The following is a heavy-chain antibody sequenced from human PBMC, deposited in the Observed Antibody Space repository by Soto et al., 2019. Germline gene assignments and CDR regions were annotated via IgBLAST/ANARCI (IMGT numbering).Heavy chain of an antibody. Sequence: QVQLVQSGAEVKKPGSSVKVSCKASGGTFSSYTISWVRQAPGQGLEWMGRIIPILGIANYAQKFQGRVTTTADESTSTAYMELSSLRSEDTAGNYRSRDLAGYANEGKSSGWTPYYYCYSDVWGKGTTVTVPS. CDR3: SRDLAGYANEGKSSGWTPYYYCYSDV. CDR1: GGTFSSYT. CDR2: IIPILGIA. V-gene: IGHV1-69*08. D-gene: IGHD6-19*01. J-gene: IGHJ6*03.